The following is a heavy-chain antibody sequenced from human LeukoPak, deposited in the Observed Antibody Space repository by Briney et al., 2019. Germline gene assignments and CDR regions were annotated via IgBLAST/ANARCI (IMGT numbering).Heavy chain of an antibody. J-gene: IGHJ4*02. CDR3: ARDQSGSLDY. CDR1: GFTFGSSW. CDR2: IKYDGGEK. Sequence: GGSLRLSCAASGFTFGSSWMTWVRQVPGEGLEWVANIKYDGGEKYYADSVKGRFTIARDNAKNSVFLQMSGLRAEDTAVYYCARDQSGSLDYWGQGTLSPSPQ. V-gene: IGHV3-7*01. D-gene: IGHD1-26*01.